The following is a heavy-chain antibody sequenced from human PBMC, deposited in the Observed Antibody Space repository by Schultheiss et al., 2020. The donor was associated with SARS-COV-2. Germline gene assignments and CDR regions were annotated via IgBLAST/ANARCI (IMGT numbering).Heavy chain of an antibody. J-gene: IGHJ4*02. CDR1: GFTFGDYA. Sequence: GGSLRLSCTASGFTFGDYAMSWFRQAPGKGLEWVANIKQDGSEKYYADSVKGRFTISRDNAKNSLYLQMDSLRAEDTAVYYCAKDSGMAMGYCSGGSCYLEFDYWGQGTLVTSPQ. CDR3: AKDSGMAMGYCSGGSCYLEFDY. CDR2: IKQDGSEK. V-gene: IGHV3-7*03. D-gene: IGHD2-15*01.